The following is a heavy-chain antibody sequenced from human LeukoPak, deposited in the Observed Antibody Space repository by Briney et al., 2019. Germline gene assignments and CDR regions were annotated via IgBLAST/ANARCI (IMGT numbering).Heavy chain of an antibody. CDR2: ISYDGSNK. J-gene: IGHJ4*02. Sequence: GGSLRLSCAASGFTFSSYAMHWVRQAPGKGLEWVAVISYDGSNKYYADSVKGRFTISRDNSKNTLYLQMNSLRAEDTAVYYCARVPTVTSLPRPYWGQGPLVTVSS. D-gene: IGHD4-17*01. CDR3: ARVPTVTSLPRPY. V-gene: IGHV3-30-3*01. CDR1: GFTFSSYA.